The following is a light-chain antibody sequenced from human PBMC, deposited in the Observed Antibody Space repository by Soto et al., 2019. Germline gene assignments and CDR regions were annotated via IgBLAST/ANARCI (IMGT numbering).Light chain of an antibody. V-gene: IGKV3-15*01. CDR1: QSVGNN. J-gene: IGKJ1*01. CDR2: AAS. Sequence: EKVMTQSPATLSVSPGERATLSCRASQSVGNNLAWYQQQPGQAPRLLIYAASTRAAGIPARFSGSGSGTDFTLPINSLQSEDIAIYYCQQYNEWPRMVGKGTKVEIK. CDR3: QQYNEWPRM.